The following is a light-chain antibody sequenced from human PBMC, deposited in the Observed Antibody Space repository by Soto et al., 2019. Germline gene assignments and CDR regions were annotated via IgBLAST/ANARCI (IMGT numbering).Light chain of an antibody. CDR1: SSDVGGFNY. J-gene: IGLJ1*01. Sequence: QLVLTQPASVSGSPGQSITISCTGTSSDVGGFNYVSWYQQHPGKAPKLMIYDVTNRPSGVSYRFSGSKSGNTASLTISGLQAEDEADYYCNSYTSSSTYVFGTETKLTVL. V-gene: IGLV2-14*03. CDR3: NSYTSSSTYV. CDR2: DVT.